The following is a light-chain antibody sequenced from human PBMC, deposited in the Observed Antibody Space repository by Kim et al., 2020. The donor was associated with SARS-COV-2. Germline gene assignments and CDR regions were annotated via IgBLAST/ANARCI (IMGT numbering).Light chain of an antibody. Sequence: SVSVGDRVTLSCRASESIRNSLNWYQQKPGKAPKLLISDSSNLQSGVPSRFSGSGSGTDFTLTISGLQPEDFATYSCQQSYTTPYTFGRGTKLE. J-gene: IGKJ2*01. CDR1: ESIRNS. CDR3: QQSYTTPYT. V-gene: IGKV1-39*01. CDR2: DSS.